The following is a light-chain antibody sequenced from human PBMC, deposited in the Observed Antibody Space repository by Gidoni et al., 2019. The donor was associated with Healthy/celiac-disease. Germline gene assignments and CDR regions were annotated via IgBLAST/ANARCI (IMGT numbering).Light chain of an antibody. CDR1: QSVLSSSNHKNY. V-gene: IGKV4-1*01. CDR2: WAS. J-gene: IGKJ3*01. Sequence: DLVMTQSPDSLAVSLGERATINCKSSQSVLSSSNHKNYLAWYQQKPGQPPKLLIYWASTRESGVPDRFSGSGSGTDFTLTISSLQAEDVAVYSCQQYYSTPPTFGPGTKVEIK. CDR3: QQYYSTPPT.